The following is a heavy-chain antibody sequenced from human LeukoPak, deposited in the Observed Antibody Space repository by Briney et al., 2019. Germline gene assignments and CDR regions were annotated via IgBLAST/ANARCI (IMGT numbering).Heavy chain of an antibody. D-gene: IGHD2-21*01. CDR2: ISSSGSTI. CDR1: GFTFSDYY. CDR3: ARRVIADRSAFDI. V-gene: IGHV3-11*04. J-gene: IGHJ3*02. Sequence: GGSLRLSCAASGFTFSDYYMSWIRQAPGKGQEWVSYISSSGSTIYYADSVKGRFTISRDNAKNSLYLQMNSLRAEDTAVYYCARRVIADRSAFDIWGQGTMVTVSS.